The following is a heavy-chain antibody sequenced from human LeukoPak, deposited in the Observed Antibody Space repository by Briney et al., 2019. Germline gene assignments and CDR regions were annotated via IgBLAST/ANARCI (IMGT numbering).Heavy chain of an antibody. Sequence: EGSLRLSCAASGFTFNSYAMSWVRQAPGKGLEWVSAISGTGAGTYYADSVKGRFTISRDNSKNTLYLQMNSLRAEDTAVYYCAKEGGTGTRFDYWGQGTLVTVSS. J-gene: IGHJ4*02. CDR2: ISGTGAGT. V-gene: IGHV3-23*01. D-gene: IGHD1-7*01. CDR1: GFTFNSYA. CDR3: AKEGGTGTRFDY.